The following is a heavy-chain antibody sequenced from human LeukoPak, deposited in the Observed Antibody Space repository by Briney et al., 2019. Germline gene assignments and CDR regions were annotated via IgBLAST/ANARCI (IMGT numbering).Heavy chain of an antibody. D-gene: IGHD6-25*01. CDR3: ARTPRLHLDY. CDR2: INQDGSEK. V-gene: IGHV3-7*02. J-gene: IGHJ4*02. CDR1: GFTFSSYW. Sequence: GGSLRLSCAASGFTFSSYWMNWVRQAPGKRLEWVANINQDGSEKYYVDSVKGRFTISRDNAKNSLYLHMNSLRAEDTAVYYCARTPRLHLDYWGQGTLVTVSS.